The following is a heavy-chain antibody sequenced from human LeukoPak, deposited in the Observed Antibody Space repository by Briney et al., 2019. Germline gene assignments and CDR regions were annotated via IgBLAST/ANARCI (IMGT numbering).Heavy chain of an antibody. CDR2: MNPNSGNT. CDR3: ARARWDFWSGYYAKSTDEFDY. V-gene: IGHV1-8*01. CDR1: GYTFTSYD. Sequence: ASVKVSCKASGYTFTSYDINWARQATGQGLEWMGWMNPNSGNTGYAQKFQGRVTMTRNTSISTAYMELSSLRSEDTAVYYCARARWDFWSGYYAKSTDEFDYWGQGTLVTVSS. D-gene: IGHD3-3*01. J-gene: IGHJ4*02.